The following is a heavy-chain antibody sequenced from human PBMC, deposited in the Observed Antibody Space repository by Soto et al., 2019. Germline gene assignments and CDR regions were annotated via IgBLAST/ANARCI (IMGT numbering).Heavy chain of an antibody. CDR2: IRSNTDGGTT. Sequence: EVQLVESGGGLVKPGGSLRLSCAASGNIFSKAWMSWVRQAPGKGLEWVGRIRSNTDGGTTDYVASVKGRFTISRDDSKNTLFLQMNSLETEDTAVYYCTIAPQDYVWDSWGQGTLVTVSS. V-gene: IGHV3-15*01. J-gene: IGHJ4*02. CDR3: TIAPQDYVWDS. CDR1: GNIFSKAW. D-gene: IGHD4-17*01.